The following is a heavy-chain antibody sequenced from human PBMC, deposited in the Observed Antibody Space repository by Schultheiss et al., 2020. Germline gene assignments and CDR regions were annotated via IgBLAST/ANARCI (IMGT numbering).Heavy chain of an antibody. CDR2: IYTSGST. CDR3: ARYIVVVTAIRRADDAFDI. V-gene: IGHV4-61*02. CDR1: GGSISSGSYY. J-gene: IGHJ3*02. D-gene: IGHD2-21*02. Sequence: SETLSLTCTVSGGSISSGSYYWGWIRQPPEKGLEWIGRIYTSGSTNYNPSLKSRVTISVDTSKNQFSLKLSSVTAADTAVYYCARYIVVVTAIRRADDAFDIWGQGTMVTVSS.